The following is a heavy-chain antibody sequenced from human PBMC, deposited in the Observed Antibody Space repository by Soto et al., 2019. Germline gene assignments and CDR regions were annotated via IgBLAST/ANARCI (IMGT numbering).Heavy chain of an antibody. CDR1: GYTFTSYY. CDR2: INPGGGST. J-gene: IGHJ4*01. CDR3: ARPTVVGATVRYFFDY. D-gene: IGHD1-26*01. V-gene: IGHV1-46*01. Sequence: ASVKVSCKASGYTFTSYYVHWVRQAPGQGLEWMGVINPGGGSTNYAQKFKGRLTMTRDTPTSTVYMELSSLRSEDTAVYYCARPTVVGATVRYFFDYWGQGTLVTVYS.